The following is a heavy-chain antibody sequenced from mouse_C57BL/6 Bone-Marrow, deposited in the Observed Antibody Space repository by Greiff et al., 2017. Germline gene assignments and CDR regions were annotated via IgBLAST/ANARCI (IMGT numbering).Heavy chain of an antibody. D-gene: IGHD2-1*01. CDR3: AIYYGNLAWVAY. V-gene: IGHV1-64*01. Sequence: QVQLQQPGAELVKPGASVKLSCKASGYTFTSYWMHWVKQRPGQGLEWIGMIHPNSGSTNYNEKFKSKATLTVDKSSSTAYMQLSSLTSEDSAVYYCAIYYGNLAWVAYWGQGTLVTVSA. CDR2: IHPNSGST. J-gene: IGHJ3*01. CDR1: GYTFTSYW.